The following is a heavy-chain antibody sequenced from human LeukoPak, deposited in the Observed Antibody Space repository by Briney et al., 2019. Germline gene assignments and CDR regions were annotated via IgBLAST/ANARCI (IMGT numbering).Heavy chain of an antibody. CDR1: XXXYG. D-gene: IGHD3-9*01. Sequence: XXXYGXHXVRQAPDXGLXXXAVISYDGSNKYYADSVKGRFTISRXXXKNTLYLQMNSLRDEDTDVYYXXXXXXXXDILTGYPSPWGQGTLVTVSS. CDR3: XXXXXXXDILTGYPSP. J-gene: IGHJ5*02. CDR2: ISYDGSNK. V-gene: IGHV3-30*19.